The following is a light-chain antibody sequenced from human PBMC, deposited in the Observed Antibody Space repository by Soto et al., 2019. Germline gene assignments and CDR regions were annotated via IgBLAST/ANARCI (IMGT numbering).Light chain of an antibody. J-gene: IGKJ2*01. CDR3: QQYDNLAYT. Sequence: DIQMTQSPSPLSASVGDRVTITCRASQSIGSWLAWYQQKPGKAPKLLIYKASSLETGVPSRFSGSGSGTDFTFTISSLQPEDIATYYCQQYDNLAYTFGQGTKVDIK. CDR2: KAS. CDR1: QSIGSW. V-gene: IGKV1-5*03.